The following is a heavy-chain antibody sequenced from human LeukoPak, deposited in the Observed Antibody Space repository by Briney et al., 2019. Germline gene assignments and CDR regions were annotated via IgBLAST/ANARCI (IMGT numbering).Heavy chain of an antibody. CDR3: ARGVAAAGANFDY. Sequence: ASVKVSCKASGYTFTRYYMHWVRQAPGQGLEWMGWINPNSGGTNYAQKFQGRVTMTRDTSISTAYMELSRLRSDDTAVYYCARGVAAAGANFDYWGQGTLVTVSS. CDR1: GYTFTRYY. V-gene: IGHV1-2*02. D-gene: IGHD6-13*01. CDR2: INPNSGGT. J-gene: IGHJ4*02.